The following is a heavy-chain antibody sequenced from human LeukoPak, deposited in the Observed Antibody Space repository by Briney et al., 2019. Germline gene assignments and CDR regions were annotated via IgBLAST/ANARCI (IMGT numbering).Heavy chain of an antibody. CDR2: ISSSSSYI. J-gene: IGHJ5*02. V-gene: IGHV3-21*01. CDR1: GFTFSSYS. CDR3: ARGGVTTNWFDP. D-gene: IGHD4-11*01. Sequence: GGSLRLSCAASGFTFSSYSMSWVRQAPGKGLEWVSSISSSSSYIYYADSVKGRFTISRDNAKNSLYLQMNSLRAEDTAVYYCARGGVTTNWFDPWGQGTLVTVSS.